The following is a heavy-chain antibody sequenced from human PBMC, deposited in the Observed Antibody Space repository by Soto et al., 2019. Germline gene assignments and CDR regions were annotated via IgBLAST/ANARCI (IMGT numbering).Heavy chain of an antibody. CDR1: GGSLSGFY. CDR2: INHTGDT. J-gene: IGHJ6*03. D-gene: IGHD5-12*01. CDR3: ARTRDAVATGGDPRGYYYMDV. Sequence: QVQLQQWGAGLLKPSETLSLTCGVSGGSLSGFYWSWIRQPPGKGLEWMAEINHTGDTKYNPSLKSRVTISVDTSTNQVSLKLGSVTAADTAVYFCARTRDAVATGGDPRGYYYMDVWGKGTTVTVPS. V-gene: IGHV4-34*01.